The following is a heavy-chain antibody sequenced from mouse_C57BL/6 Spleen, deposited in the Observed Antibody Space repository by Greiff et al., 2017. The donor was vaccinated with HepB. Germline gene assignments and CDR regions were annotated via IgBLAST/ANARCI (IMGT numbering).Heavy chain of an antibody. V-gene: IGHV5-12*01. CDR1: GFTFSDYY. CDR2: ISNGGGST. D-gene: IGHD2-2*01. Sequence: EVQRVESGGGLVQPGGSLKLSCAASGFTFSDYYMYWVRQTPEKRLEWVAYISNGGGSTDYPDTVKGRFTISRDNAKNTLYLQMSRLKSEDTAMYYCARRVTHYYAMDHWGQGTSVTVSS. J-gene: IGHJ4*01. CDR3: ARRVTHYYAMDH.